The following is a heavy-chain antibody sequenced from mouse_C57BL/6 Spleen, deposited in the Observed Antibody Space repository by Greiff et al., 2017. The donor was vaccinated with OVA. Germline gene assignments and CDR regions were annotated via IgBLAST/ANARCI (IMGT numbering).Heavy chain of an antibody. Sequence: EVMLVESGGGLVKPGGSLKLSCAASGFTFSSYAMSWVRQTPEKRLEWVATISDGGSYTYYPANVKGRFTISRDNAKNNLYLQMSHLKSEDTAMYYCAREGYEYFFFAYWGQGTLVTVSA. V-gene: IGHV5-4*01. CDR3: AREGYEYFFFAY. CDR2: ISDGGSYT. CDR1: GFTFSSYA. D-gene: IGHD3-1*01. J-gene: IGHJ3*01.